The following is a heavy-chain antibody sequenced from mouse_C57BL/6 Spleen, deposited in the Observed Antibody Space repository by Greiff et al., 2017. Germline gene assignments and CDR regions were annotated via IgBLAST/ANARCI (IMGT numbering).Heavy chain of an antibody. J-gene: IGHJ1*03. Sequence: EVQLQQSGPELVKPGASVKIPCKASGYTFTDYNMDWVKQSHGKSLEWIGDINPNNGGTIYNQKFKGKATLTVDKSSRTAYMELRSLTSEDTAVYYCATYYYGSSGWYFDVWGTGTTVTVSS. CDR1: GYTFTDYN. V-gene: IGHV1-18*01. D-gene: IGHD1-1*01. CDR2: INPNNGGT. CDR3: ATYYYGSSGWYFDV.